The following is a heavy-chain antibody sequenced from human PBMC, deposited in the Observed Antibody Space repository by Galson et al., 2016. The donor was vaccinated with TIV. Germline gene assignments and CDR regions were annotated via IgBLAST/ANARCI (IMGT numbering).Heavy chain of an antibody. J-gene: IGHJ6*02. D-gene: IGHD5-18*01. V-gene: IGHV3-9*01. CDR1: GFTFDDYP. Sequence: SLRLSCAASGFTFDDYPMYWVRQAPGKGLEWVSGINWKGNSVDYADSVRGRFTISRDNAKNSLYLQMNSLRPEDTALYYCAKNSRSDASMDYYYYHGMDVWGRGTTVIVSS. CDR3: AKNSRSDASMDYYYYHGMDV. CDR2: INWKGNSV.